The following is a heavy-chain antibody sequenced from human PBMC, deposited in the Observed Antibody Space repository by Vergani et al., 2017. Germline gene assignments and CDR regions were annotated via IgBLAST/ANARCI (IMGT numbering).Heavy chain of an antibody. CDR3: ARVRGSSVDY. CDR2: IYYSGST. J-gene: IGHJ4*02. V-gene: IGHV4-31*03. Sequence: QVQLLESGPGLLKPSETLSLTCSVSGYSITSGYYWSWIRQHPGKGLEWIGYIYYSGSTYYNPSLKSRVTISVDTSKNQFSLKLSSVTAADTAVYYCARVRGSSVDYWGQGTLVTVSS. D-gene: IGHD6-6*01. CDR1: GYSITSGYY.